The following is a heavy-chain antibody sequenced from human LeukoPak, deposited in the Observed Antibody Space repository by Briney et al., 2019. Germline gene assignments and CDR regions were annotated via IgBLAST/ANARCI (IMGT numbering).Heavy chain of an antibody. J-gene: IGHJ4*02. CDR3: ARSTPNYYVSGSLDY. V-gene: IGHV4-59*01. Sequence: PSETLSLTCTVSGGSISSYYWSWIRQPPGKGLEWIGYIYYSGSTNYNPSLKSRVTISVEPSKNQFSLKLNFVTAADTAVYCCARSTPNYYVSGSLDYWGQGTLVTVSS. CDR1: GGSISSYY. CDR2: IYYSGST. D-gene: IGHD3-10*01.